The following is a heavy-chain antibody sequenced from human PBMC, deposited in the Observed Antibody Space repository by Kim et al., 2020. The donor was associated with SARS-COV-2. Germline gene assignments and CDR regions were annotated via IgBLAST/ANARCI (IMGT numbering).Heavy chain of an antibody. D-gene: IGHD2-15*01. J-gene: IGHJ4*02. V-gene: IGHV4-31*02. CDR3: ARMWVVAATRAFDY. Sequence: NPSLKSRVTISVDTSKNQFSLKLSSVTAADTAVYYCARMWVVAATRAFDYWGQGTLVTVSS.